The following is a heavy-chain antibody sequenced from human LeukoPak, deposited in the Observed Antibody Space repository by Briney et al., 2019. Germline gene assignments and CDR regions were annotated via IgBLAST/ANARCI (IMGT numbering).Heavy chain of an antibody. CDR3: ARGFDWLLFYYYGMDV. D-gene: IGHD3-9*01. V-gene: IGHV1-2*02. J-gene: IGHJ6*02. Sequence: PLASVKVSCKASGYTFTGYYMHWVRQAPGQGLEWMGWINPNSGGTNYAQKFQGRVTMTRDTSISTAYMELSRLRSDDTAVYYCARGFDWLLFYYYGMDVWGQGTTVTVSS. CDR1: GYTFTGYY. CDR2: INPNSGGT.